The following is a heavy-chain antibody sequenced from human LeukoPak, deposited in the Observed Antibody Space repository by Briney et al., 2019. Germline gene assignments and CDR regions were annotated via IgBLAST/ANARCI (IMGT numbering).Heavy chain of an antibody. J-gene: IGHJ4*02. Sequence: SETLSLTCGVSGGPISSTNWWTWVRQPPGKGLEWIGEVNVLGNTNYNPSLESRVTISIDKSENHVSLKLTSVTAADTAVYYCAREGGPFRPLDYSGQGTLVTVSS. CDR1: GGPISSTNW. CDR2: VNVLGNT. CDR3: AREGGPFRPLDY. D-gene: IGHD2/OR15-2a*01. V-gene: IGHV4/OR15-8*02.